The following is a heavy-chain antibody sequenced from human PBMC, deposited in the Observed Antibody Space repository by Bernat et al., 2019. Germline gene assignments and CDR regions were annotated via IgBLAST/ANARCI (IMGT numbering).Heavy chain of an antibody. D-gene: IGHD3-22*01. V-gene: IGHV1-18*01. CDR3: ARVHYYDSSGYSDDY. Sequence: QVQLVQSGAEVKKPGASVKVSCKASGYTFTSYGISWVRQAPGQGLEWMGWISAYNGNTNYAQKLLGRVTMTTDTSTSTAYMELRSLRSDDTAVYYCARVHYYDSSGYSDDYWGQGTLVTVSS. J-gene: IGHJ4*02. CDR2: ISAYNGNT. CDR1: GYTFTSYG.